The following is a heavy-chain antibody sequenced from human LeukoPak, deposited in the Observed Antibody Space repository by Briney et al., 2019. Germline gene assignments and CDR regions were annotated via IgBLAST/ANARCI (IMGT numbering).Heavy chain of an antibody. Sequence: ASVRVSCKASGYTFTSYGISWVRQAPGQGLEWMGWISAYNGNTNYAQKLQGRVTMTTDTSTSTAYMELRSLRSDDTAVYYCVRGAVSSALIAAAGTFDYWGQGTLVTVSS. CDR1: GYTFTSYG. D-gene: IGHD6-13*01. V-gene: IGHV1-18*01. CDR3: VRGAVSSALIAAAGTFDY. J-gene: IGHJ4*02. CDR2: ISAYNGNT.